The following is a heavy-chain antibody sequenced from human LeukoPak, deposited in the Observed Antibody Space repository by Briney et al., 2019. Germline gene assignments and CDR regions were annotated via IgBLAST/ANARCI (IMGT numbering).Heavy chain of an antibody. CDR2: ISGSGGST. CDR1: GFTFRSYA. Sequence: GGSLRLSCGASGFTFRSYAMSWVRQAPGKGLEWVSAISGSGGSTYYADSVKGRFTISRDNSKNTLYLQMNSLRAEDTAVYYCARERREAAGFDPWGQGTLVTVSS. CDR3: ARERREAAGFDP. J-gene: IGHJ5*02. V-gene: IGHV3-23*01. D-gene: IGHD1-1*01.